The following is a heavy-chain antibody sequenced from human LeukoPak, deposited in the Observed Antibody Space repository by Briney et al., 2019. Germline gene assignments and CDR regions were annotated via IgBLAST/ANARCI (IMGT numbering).Heavy chain of an antibody. Sequence: GGSLRLSCITSGFTFSAYWMSWVRQAPGKRLEYMASIKQDGSETYYVDSVKGRFTISRDNAKASLDLQMNNLRAEDTAVYHCAALIIGRLLDYWGLGTPVIVSS. CDR1: GFTFSAYW. CDR3: AALIIGRLLDY. V-gene: IGHV3-7*03. J-gene: IGHJ4*02. CDR2: IKQDGSET. D-gene: IGHD1-26*01.